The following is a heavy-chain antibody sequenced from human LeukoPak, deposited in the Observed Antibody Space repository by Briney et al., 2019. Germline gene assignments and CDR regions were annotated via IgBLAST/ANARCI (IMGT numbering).Heavy chain of an antibody. CDR2: INPNSGGT. J-gene: IGHJ3*02. CDR1: GYTFTGYY. V-gene: IGHV1-2*02. CDR3: ARGKISKWELPLDAFDI. Sequence: ASVKVSCKASGYTFTGYYMRWVRQAPGQGLEWMGWINPNSGGTNYAQKFQGRVTMTRDTSISTAYMELSRLRSDDTAVYYCARGKISKWELPLDAFDIWGQGTMVTVSS. D-gene: IGHD1-26*01.